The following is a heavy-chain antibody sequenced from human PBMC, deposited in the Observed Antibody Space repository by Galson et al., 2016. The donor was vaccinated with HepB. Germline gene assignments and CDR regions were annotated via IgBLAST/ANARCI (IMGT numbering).Heavy chain of an antibody. Sequence: SLRLSCAASGFTFSNYGVHWVRQAPGKGLEWVTLIWYGGTNKYYADSVKGRFTISRDNSKNTLYLQMNSLRAEDTAVYYCARGGYSYDTQGGYYDYYGMDVWGQGTTVTVSS. CDR2: IWYGGTNK. CDR1: GFTFSNYG. CDR3: ARGGYSYDTQGGYYDYYGMDV. J-gene: IGHJ6*02. V-gene: IGHV3-33*01. D-gene: IGHD5-18*01.